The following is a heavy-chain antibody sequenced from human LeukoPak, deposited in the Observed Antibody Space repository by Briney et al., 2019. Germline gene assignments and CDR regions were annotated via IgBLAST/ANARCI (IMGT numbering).Heavy chain of an antibody. CDR2: ISYDGGDK. D-gene: IGHD3-9*01. V-gene: IGHV3-30*18. CDR3: AKDRGYDTPEPDAFDI. CDR1: GFTFSSYG. J-gene: IGHJ3*02. Sequence: QAGGSLRLSCAASGFTFSSYGMHWVRQAPGKGLEWVAVISYDGGDKYYADSVKGRFTISRDNAKNSLYLQMNSLRAEDTALYYCAKDRGYDTPEPDAFDIWGQGTMVTVSS.